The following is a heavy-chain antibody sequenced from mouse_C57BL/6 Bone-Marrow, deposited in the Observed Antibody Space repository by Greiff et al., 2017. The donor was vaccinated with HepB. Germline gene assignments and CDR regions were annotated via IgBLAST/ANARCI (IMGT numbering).Heavy chain of an antibody. CDR2: ISGGGGNN. V-gene: IGHV5-9*01. CDR1: GFTFSSYT. D-gene: IGHD4-1*01. J-gene: IGHJ2*01. Sequence: EVKVVESGGGLVKPGGSLKLSCAASGFTFSSYTMSWVRQTPEKRLEWVATISGGGGNNYYPDSVKGRFNISRDNAKNTLYLKMSSLRSEDTALYYCARHDWDYFDYWGQGTTLTVSS. CDR3: ARHDWDYFDY.